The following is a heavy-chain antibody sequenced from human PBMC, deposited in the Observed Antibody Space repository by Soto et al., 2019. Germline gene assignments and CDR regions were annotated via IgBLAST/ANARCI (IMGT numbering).Heavy chain of an antibody. J-gene: IGHJ6*02. D-gene: IGHD3-16*02. V-gene: IGHV1-18*01. CDR2: ISAYNGNT. CDR3: ARDGALRLGELSLYQRNDYYYGMDV. CDR1: GYTFTSYG. Sequence: ASVKVSCKASGYTFTSYGISWVRQAPGQGLEWMGWISAYNGNTNYAQKLQGRDTMTTDTSTSTAYMELRSLRSDDTAVYYCARDGALRLGELSLYQRNDYYYGMDVWGQGTTVTVSS.